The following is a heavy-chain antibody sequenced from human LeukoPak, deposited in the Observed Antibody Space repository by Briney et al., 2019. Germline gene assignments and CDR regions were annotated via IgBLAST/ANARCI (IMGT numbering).Heavy chain of an antibody. V-gene: IGHV1-18*01. CDR2: ISAYNGNT. Sequence: VASVKVSCKASGYTFTSYGISWVRQAPGQGLEWMGWISAYNGNTNHAQKLQGRVTMTTDTSTSTAYMELRSLRSDDTAVYYCARDRLEVAGTGGNYWGQGTLVTVSS. CDR1: GYTFTSYG. J-gene: IGHJ4*02. D-gene: IGHD6-19*01. CDR3: ARDRLEVAGTGGNY.